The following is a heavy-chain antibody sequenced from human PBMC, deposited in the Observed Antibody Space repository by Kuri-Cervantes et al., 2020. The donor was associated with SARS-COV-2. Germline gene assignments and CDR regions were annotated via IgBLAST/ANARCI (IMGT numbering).Heavy chain of an antibody. D-gene: IGHD3-10*01. CDR2: IYSRGGT. CDR1: GSSVSSSSFY. CDR3: ARGARGDRGNWFDP. Sequence: SETLSLTCTVSGSSVSSSSFYWAWIRQPPGKGLEWIGSIYSRGGTTYNPSLRSRVTISADTSKNQFSLKVNSVTAADTAVYYCARGARGDRGNWFDPWGQGTLVTVSS. V-gene: IGHV4-39*02. J-gene: IGHJ5*02.